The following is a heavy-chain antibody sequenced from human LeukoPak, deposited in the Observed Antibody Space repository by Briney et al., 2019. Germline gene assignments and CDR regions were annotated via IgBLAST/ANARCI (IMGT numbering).Heavy chain of an antibody. J-gene: IGHJ6*03. V-gene: IGHV4-59*01. Sequence: SETLSLTCTVSAGSITGFYWSWLRQPPGKGLECVRYIYYCGSNNYNPSLKSRATISGDKSKNQFSLKRAPSPAAPPPGSFFASRVDTGRPHPPRGYYRDVGGKGATVSVSS. CDR1: AGSITGFY. D-gene: IGHD5-18*01. CDR2: IYYCGSN. CDR3: ASRVDTGRPHPPRGYYRDV.